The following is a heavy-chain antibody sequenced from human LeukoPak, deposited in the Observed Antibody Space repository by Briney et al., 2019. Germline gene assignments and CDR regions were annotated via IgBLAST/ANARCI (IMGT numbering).Heavy chain of an antibody. CDR2: IRFDGSDR. V-gene: IGHV3-30*02. D-gene: IGHD3-22*01. CDR3: AKAGAMILQHYFDY. CDR1: GFSFSNYG. J-gene: IGHJ4*02. Sequence: PGGSLRLPCAASGFSFSNYGMHWVRQAPGKGLEWVAFIRFDGSDRYYTDSVKGRFTLYRDISRNTLYLQMNSLRADDTAVYYCAKAGAMILQHYFDYWGQGTLVTVSS.